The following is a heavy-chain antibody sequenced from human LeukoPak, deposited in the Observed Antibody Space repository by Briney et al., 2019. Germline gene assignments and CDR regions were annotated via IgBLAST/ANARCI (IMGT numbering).Heavy chain of an antibody. CDR1: GFTFSSYE. D-gene: IGHD2-21*02. V-gene: IGHV3-48*03. CDR2: ISSSGSTI. Sequence: GGSLRLSCAASGFTFSSYEMNWVRQAPGKGLEWVSYISSSGSTIYYADSVKGRFTISRDNAKNSLYLQMNSLRAEDTAVYYCARVAYCAGDCHHMDSWGQGTLVTVSS. CDR3: ARVAYCAGDCHHMDS. J-gene: IGHJ4*02.